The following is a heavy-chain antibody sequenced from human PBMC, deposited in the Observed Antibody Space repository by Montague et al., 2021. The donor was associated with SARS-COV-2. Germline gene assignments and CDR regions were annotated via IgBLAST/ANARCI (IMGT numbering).Heavy chain of an antibody. D-gene: IGHD3-22*01. J-gene: IGHJ5*02. V-gene: IGHV4-61*01. CDR1: GDSVISDKYY. Sequence: SGTLSLTCTVTGDSVISDKYYWSWLPQPPGKGLEWIGFIYDSGSTSYTPSLHSRVTITIDTSKNQFSLNLMSVTPADTAVYYCVKGSGYPWGQGTLVTVSS. CDR3: VKGSGYP. CDR2: IYDSGST.